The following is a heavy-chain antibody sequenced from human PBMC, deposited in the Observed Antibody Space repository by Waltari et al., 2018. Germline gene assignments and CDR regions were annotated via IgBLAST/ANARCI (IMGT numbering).Heavy chain of an antibody. CDR2: IYWNDDK. D-gene: IGHD3-22*01. Sequence: QITLKESGPTLVKPTQTLTLTCTFSGFSLSTSGVGVGWIRQPPGKALEWLALIYWNDDKRYSPSLKSRLTITKDTSKNQVVLTMTNMDPLDTATYYCAHRRGSSGYYLYYFDYWGQGTLVTVSS. CDR1: GFSLSTSGVG. J-gene: IGHJ4*02. V-gene: IGHV2-5*01. CDR3: AHRRGSSGYYLYYFDY.